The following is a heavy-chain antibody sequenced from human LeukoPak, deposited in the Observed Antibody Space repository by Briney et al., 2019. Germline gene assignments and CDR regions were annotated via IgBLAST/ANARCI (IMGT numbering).Heavy chain of an antibody. D-gene: IGHD1-26*01. CDR2: IYHSGST. CDR3: ARVWSSFPYYFDY. CDR1: GGSITSGDYS. Sequence: PSETLSLTCAVSGGSITSGDYSWSWIRQPPGQGLEWIGYIYHSGSTYYHPSLKSRVTISVDRSKNQFSLKLSSVTAADTAVYYCARVWSSFPYYFDYWGQGTLVTVSS. J-gene: IGHJ4*02. V-gene: IGHV4-30-2*01.